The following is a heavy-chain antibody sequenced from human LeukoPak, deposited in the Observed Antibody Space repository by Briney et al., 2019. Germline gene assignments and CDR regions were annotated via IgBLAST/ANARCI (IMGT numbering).Heavy chain of an antibody. V-gene: IGHV3-30*04. CDR2: ISYDGSNE. CDR1: GFTFSSYV. CDR3: ARGRRQLVRSWGY. D-gene: IGHD6-13*01. J-gene: IGHJ4*02. Sequence: PGGSLRLSCAASGFTFSSYVMHWVRQAPGKGLEWVAIISYDGSNEYYADSVKGRFTISRDNAKNSLYLQMNSLRAEDTAVYYCARGRRQLVRSWGYWGQGTLVTVSS.